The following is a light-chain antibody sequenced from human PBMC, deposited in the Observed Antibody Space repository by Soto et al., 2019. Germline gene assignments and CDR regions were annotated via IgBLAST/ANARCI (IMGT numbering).Light chain of an antibody. CDR3: QQLNGSPWT. V-gene: IGKV1-9*01. J-gene: IGKJ1*01. CDR1: PAIASF. CDR2: GAT. Sequence: IQLTQSPSSLSASVGDRVTTTCRATPAIASFLAWCQQKPGTAPKLLIYGATTLQSGVPSRFSGSRSGTDYTLTIGSLQPEDFATYYCQQLNGSPWTFGQGTKVDIK.